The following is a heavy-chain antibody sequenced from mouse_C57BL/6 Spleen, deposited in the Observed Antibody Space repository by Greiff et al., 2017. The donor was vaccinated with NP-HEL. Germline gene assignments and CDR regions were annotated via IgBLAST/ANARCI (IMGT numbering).Heavy chain of an antibody. CDR3: ARDYGSHYFDY. CDR2: IDPSDSYT. V-gene: IGHV1-59*01. Sequence: QVQLQQPGAELVRPGTSVKLSCKASGYTFTSYWMHWVKQRPGQGLEWIGVIDPSDSYTNYNQKFKGKATLTVDTSSSTAYMQLSSLTSEDSAVYYCARDYGSHYFDYWGQGTTLTVSS. J-gene: IGHJ2*01. CDR1: GYTFTSYW. D-gene: IGHD1-1*01.